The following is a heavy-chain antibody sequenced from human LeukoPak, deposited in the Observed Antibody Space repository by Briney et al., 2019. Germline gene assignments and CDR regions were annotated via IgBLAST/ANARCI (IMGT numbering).Heavy chain of an antibody. Sequence: GGSLRLSCAASGFTFSSYGMHWVRQAPGKGLEWVAFIRYDGSNKYYADSVKGRFTISRDNSKNTLYLQMNSLRAEDTAVYYCARDRSGSYYRYNFDYWGQGTLVTVSS. CDR1: GFTFSSYG. D-gene: IGHD3-10*01. CDR2: IRYDGSNK. V-gene: IGHV3-30*02. CDR3: ARDRSGSYYRYNFDY. J-gene: IGHJ4*02.